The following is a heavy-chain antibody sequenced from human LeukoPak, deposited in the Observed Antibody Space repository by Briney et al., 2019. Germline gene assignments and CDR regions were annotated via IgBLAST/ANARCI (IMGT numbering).Heavy chain of an antibody. Sequence: SETLSLTCTVSGGSISSHYWSWIRQPPGKGLEWIGYIYYSGSTNYNPSLKSRVTISVDTSKNQFSLKLSSVTAADTAAYYCAMGTGTTYYFDYWGQGTLVTVSS. J-gene: IGHJ4*02. CDR1: GGSISSHY. V-gene: IGHV4-59*11. D-gene: IGHD1-7*01. CDR3: AMGTGTTYYFDY. CDR2: IYYSGST.